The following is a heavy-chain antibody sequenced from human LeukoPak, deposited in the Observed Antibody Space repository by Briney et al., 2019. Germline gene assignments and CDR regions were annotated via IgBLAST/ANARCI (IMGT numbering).Heavy chain of an antibody. CDR2: INHSGST. D-gene: IGHD5-18*01. V-gene: IGHV4-34*01. CDR1: GGSFSGYY. J-gene: IGHJ4*02. Sequence: PSETLCLTCAVYGGSFSGYYWSWIRQPPGKGLEWIGEINHSGSTNYNPSLKSRVTISVDTSKNQFSLKLSSVTAADTAVYYCARERRRGYSYGQLVDYWGQGTLVTVSS. CDR3: ARERRRGYSYGQLVDY.